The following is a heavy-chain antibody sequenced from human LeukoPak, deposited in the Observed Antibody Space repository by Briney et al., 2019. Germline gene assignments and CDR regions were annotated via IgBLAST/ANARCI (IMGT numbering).Heavy chain of an antibody. V-gene: IGHV4-61*02. J-gene: IGHJ4*02. D-gene: IGHD6-19*01. CDR1: GGSISSGSYY. Sequence: SETLSLTCTVSGGSISSGSYYWSWIRQPPGKGLEWIGRIYTSGSTNYNPSLKSRVTISVDTSKNQFSLKLSSVTAADTAVYYCARDLIAVAGNWGQGTLVTVSS. CDR2: IYTSGST. CDR3: ARDLIAVAGN.